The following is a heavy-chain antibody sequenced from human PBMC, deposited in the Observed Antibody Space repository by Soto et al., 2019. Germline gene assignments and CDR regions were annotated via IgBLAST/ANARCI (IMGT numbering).Heavy chain of an antibody. V-gene: IGHV3-11*01. Sequence: QVQLVESGGGLVKPGGSLRLSCAAAGFRFNDYYMTWIRQAPGKGLEWVSYISSGSSTIYYANSVKGRFTISRDNAKNSLYLQMNSLRAEDTAVYYCATSSGALAASFPYYFDYWGQGTLVTVSS. CDR3: ATSSGALAASFPYYFDY. J-gene: IGHJ4*02. CDR2: ISSGSSTI. CDR1: GFRFNDYY. D-gene: IGHD6-25*01.